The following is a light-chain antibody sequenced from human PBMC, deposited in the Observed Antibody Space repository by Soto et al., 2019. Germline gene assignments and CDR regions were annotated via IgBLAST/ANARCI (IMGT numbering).Light chain of an antibody. CDR3: QQYDNLPLT. J-gene: IGKJ4*01. V-gene: IGKV1-33*01. Sequence: DIQMTQSPSSLSASVGDRVTITCQASQDISNYLNWYQQKPGQAPKLLIYDASNLETGVPSRFSGIGSGTDFTFTISSLQPEDIATYFCQQYDNLPLTFGGGTKVEIK. CDR2: DAS. CDR1: QDISNY.